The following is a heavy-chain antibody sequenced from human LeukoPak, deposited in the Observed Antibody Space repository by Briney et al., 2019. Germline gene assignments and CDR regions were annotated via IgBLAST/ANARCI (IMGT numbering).Heavy chain of an antibody. J-gene: IGHJ5*02. CDR3: ARLMGGFDP. Sequence: SETLSLTCTVSGGSVSSGGFYWNWIRQHPGKGLEWIGYIFYSGSTYYNPSLKSRAIISIDTSKNQFSLKLSSVTAADTAVYYCARLMGGFDPWGQGILVTVSS. CDR1: GGSVSSGGFY. D-gene: IGHD3-16*01. V-gene: IGHV4-31*03. CDR2: IFYSGST.